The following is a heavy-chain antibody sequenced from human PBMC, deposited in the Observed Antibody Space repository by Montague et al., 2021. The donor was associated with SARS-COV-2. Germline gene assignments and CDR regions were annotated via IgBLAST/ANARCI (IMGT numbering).Heavy chain of an antibody. D-gene: IGHD3-9*01. V-gene: IGHV4-61*01. CDR1: GGSVSSGSYY. Sequence: SETLSLTCTVSGGSVSSGSYYWSWLRQPPGKGLEWIGYIYYSGSTNYNPSLKSRVTISVGTSKNQFSLKLSSVTAADTAVYYCARAIMKWYYDIFTGYYKTPSGMDVWGQGTTVTVSS. CDR2: IYYSGST. CDR3: ARAIMKWYYDIFTGYYKTPSGMDV. J-gene: IGHJ6*02.